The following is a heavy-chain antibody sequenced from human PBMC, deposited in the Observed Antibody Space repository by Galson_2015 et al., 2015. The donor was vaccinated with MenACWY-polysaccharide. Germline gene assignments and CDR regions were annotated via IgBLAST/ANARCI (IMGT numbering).Heavy chain of an antibody. Sequence: SLRLSCAASGFTFDDHTMHWVRHAPGMGLQWVSLISWDGSTAYYADAVQGRFTISRDNGKNSLYLQMSSLRNEDTAFYFCARDNSGDYYDRSGDLDCLGQGTLVAVSA. D-gene: IGHD3-22*01. V-gene: IGHV3-43*01. J-gene: IGHJ4*02. CDR2: ISWDGSTA. CDR3: ARDNSGDYYDRSGDLDC. CDR1: GFTFDDHT.